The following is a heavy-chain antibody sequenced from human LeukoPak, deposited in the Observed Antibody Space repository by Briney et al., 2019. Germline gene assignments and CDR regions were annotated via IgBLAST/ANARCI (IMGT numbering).Heavy chain of an antibody. D-gene: IGHD6-19*01. CDR3: ARVVAVAGSPYYYYYMDV. Sequence: SETLSLTCTVSGGSISSGSYYWSWIRQPAGKGLEWIGRIYTSGSTNYNPSLKSRVTISVDTSKNQFSLKLSSVTAADTAVYYCARVVAVAGSPYYYYYMDVWGKGTTVTVSS. V-gene: IGHV4-61*02. J-gene: IGHJ6*03. CDR1: GGSISSGSYY. CDR2: IYTSGST.